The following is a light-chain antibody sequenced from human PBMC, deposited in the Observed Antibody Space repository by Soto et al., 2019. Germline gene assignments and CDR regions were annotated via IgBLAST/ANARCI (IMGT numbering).Light chain of an antibody. CDR3: QQYNSDWT. J-gene: IGKJ1*01. CDR2: GAS. CDR1: QGIGST. V-gene: IGKV3D-15*01. Sequence: EIVMTQSPATLSVSPGERATLSCRASQGIGSTLAWYQQKPGQAPRLLIYGASSRATGIPDRFSGSGSGTDFTLTISSLQADDIATYYCQQYNSDWTFGQGTKVDIK.